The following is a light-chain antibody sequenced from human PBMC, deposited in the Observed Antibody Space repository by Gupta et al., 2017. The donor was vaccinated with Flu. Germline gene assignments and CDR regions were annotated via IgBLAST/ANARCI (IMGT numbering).Light chain of an antibody. CDR2: GAS. Sequence: PATLSVSPGERVTLYCRASQSIGSSLAWYQQKPGQAPSLLISGASTRAAGISDRCSGSGFGTEFTLTVSSLQSEDFAVYYCLQYYRWPRTFGQGTKVEIK. J-gene: IGKJ1*01. V-gene: IGKV3-15*01. CDR3: LQYYRWPRT. CDR1: QSIGSS.